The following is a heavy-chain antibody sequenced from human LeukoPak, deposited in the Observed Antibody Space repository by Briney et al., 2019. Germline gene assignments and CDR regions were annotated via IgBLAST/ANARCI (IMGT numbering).Heavy chain of an antibody. CDR2: IYHSGSP. CDR1: GYSISSASY. CDR3: ARQLWFGESKDY. D-gene: IGHD3-10*01. V-gene: IGHV4-38-2*01. Sequence: SETLSLTCAVSGYSISSASYWGWIRQPPGKGLEWIGNIYHSGSPYYNPSLKSRVTISVDTSKNQFSLRLSSVTAADTAVYCCARQLWFGESKDYWGQGTLVTVSS. J-gene: IGHJ4*02.